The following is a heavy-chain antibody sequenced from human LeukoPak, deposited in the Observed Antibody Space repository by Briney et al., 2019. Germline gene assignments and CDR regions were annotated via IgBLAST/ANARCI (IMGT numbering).Heavy chain of an antibody. CDR2: ISSSSSYI. D-gene: IGHD1-26*01. Sequence: PGGSLRLSCAASGFTFSSYSMNWVRQAPGKGLEWVSSISSSSSYIYYADSVKGRFTISRDNAKNSLYLQMNSLRAEDTAVYYCARGFLGWELHATYDYWGQGTLVTVSS. CDR3: ARGFLGWELHATYDY. J-gene: IGHJ4*02. V-gene: IGHV3-21*01. CDR1: GFTFSSYS.